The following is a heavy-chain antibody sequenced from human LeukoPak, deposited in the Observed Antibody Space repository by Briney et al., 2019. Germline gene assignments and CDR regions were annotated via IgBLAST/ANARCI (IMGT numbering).Heavy chain of an antibody. V-gene: IGHV3-23*01. Sequence: GGSLRLSCAASGFTFSSYAMSWVRQAPGKGLEWVTAISGSGGSTYYADSVKGRFTISRDNSKNTLYLQMNSLRAEDTAVYYCAKDRLTYSGRYFLLFGYWGQGTLATVSS. D-gene: IGHD1-26*01. CDR1: GFTFSSYA. CDR3: AKDRLTYSGRYFLLFGY. J-gene: IGHJ4*02. CDR2: ISGSGGST.